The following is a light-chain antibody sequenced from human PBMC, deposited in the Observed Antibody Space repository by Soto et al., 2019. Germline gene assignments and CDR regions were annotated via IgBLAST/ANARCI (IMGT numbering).Light chain of an antibody. CDR3: QQYGGSPYT. J-gene: IGKJ2*01. V-gene: IGKV3-15*01. CDR1: QSVSSN. Sequence: EIVTTQSPATLSVSPGERAALSCRASQSVSSNFAWYQQKPGQAPRLLIYGASTRATGIPARFSGSGSGTEFTLTISSLQSEDFAVYYCQQYGGSPYTFGQGTKLEIK. CDR2: GAS.